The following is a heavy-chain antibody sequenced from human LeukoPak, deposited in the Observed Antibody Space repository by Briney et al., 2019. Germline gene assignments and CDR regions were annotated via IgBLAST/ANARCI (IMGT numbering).Heavy chain of an antibody. CDR2: ISSRSSYI. CDR1: GFTLSSYS. V-gene: IGHV3-21*01. D-gene: IGHD3-9*01. CDR3: ARSRIDYDILTGYYESHYFDY. J-gene: IGHJ4*02. Sequence: NPGGSLRLSCAASGFTLSSYSMNWVSQAPGKGLEWDSSISSRSSYIYYADSVKGRFTISRDNAKNSLYLQMNSLRAEDTAVYYCARSRIDYDILTGYYESHYFDYWGKGTLVTVSS.